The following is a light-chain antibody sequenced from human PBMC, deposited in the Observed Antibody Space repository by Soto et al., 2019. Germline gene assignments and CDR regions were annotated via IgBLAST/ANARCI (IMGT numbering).Light chain of an antibody. CDR1: SSYIRGYNY. J-gene: IGLJ2*01. V-gene: IGLV2-14*01. CDR3: SSFAGSPVV. CDR2: EVS. Sequence: QSALTQPASVSGSPGQSITISCTGASSYIRGYNYVSWYQQHPGKAPKLMIYEVSNRPSGVSNRFTGSKSGNTASLTISGLQADDGAYYYCSSFAGSPVVFGGGTKLPVL.